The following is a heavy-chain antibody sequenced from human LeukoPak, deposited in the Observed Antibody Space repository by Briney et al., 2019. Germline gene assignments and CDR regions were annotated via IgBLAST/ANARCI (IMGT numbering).Heavy chain of an antibody. J-gene: IGHJ4*02. Sequence: SETLSLTCTVSGGSVSSGSYFWSWIRQPAGKGLQWIGRIHTSGSTEYNPSLKSRVTISVDTSKNQLSLKLSSVTAADTAAYYCSRGNNYVDFDYWGQGTLVTVSS. CDR2: IHTSGST. CDR1: GGSVSSGSYF. V-gene: IGHV4-61*02. CDR3: SRGNNYVDFDY. D-gene: IGHD4-11*01.